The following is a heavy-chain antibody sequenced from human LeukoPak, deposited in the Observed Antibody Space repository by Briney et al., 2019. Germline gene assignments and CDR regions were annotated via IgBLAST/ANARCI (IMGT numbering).Heavy chain of an antibody. V-gene: IGHV3-21*01. CDR1: GFTFSSYS. CDR2: ISSSSSYI. D-gene: IGHD6-13*01. Sequence: GGSLRLSCAASGFTFSSYSMNWVRQAPGKGVEWVSSISSSSSYIYYADSVKGRFTISRDNAKNSLYLQMNSLRAEDTAVYYCARDTLVAAAGFDYWGQGTLVTVFS. CDR3: ARDTLVAAAGFDY. J-gene: IGHJ4*02.